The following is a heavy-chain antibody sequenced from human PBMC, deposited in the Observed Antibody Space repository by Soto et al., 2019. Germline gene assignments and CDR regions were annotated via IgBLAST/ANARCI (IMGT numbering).Heavy chain of an antibody. CDR1: GLAVTSNY. CDR3: ARVDTYDYYYSMDV. CDR2: VYSSGTT. Sequence: EVQLVETGGGLIQPGGSLSLSCAASGLAVTSNYMSWVRQAPGKGLEWVPIVYSSGTTYYADSVKGRFTFSRDKSKNTIYLQMRNLRAEETAVYYCARVDTYDYYYSMDVWGQGTTVTVSS. V-gene: IGHV3-53*02. J-gene: IGHJ6*02. D-gene: IGHD5-18*01.